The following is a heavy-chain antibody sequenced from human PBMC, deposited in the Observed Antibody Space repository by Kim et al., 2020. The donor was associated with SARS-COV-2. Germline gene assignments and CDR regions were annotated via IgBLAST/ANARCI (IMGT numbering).Heavy chain of an antibody. D-gene: IGHD3-3*01. J-gene: IGHJ6*03. V-gene: IGHV7-4-1*02. CDR3: ARAGGVATIFGVVIIPDFYMDV. Sequence: GREWMGGINTNTGNATYAQGFTGRFVFSVDTSVSTAYLQISSLKAEDTAVYYCARAGGVATIFGVVIIPDFYMDVWGKGTTVTVSS. CDR2: INTNTGNA.